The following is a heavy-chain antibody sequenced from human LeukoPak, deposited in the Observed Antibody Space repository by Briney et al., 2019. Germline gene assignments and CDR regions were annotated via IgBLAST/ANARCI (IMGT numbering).Heavy chain of an antibody. CDR2: TYYRSTWYN. CDR1: GDIVSSNSVT. Sequence: SQTLSLTCAISGDIVSSNSVTWNWGRQSPSRGLEWLGRTYYRSTWYNDYAVSVRGRITVNPDTSKNQFSLHLNSVTPEDTAVYYCARRLTQYDCFDPWGQGILVTVSS. J-gene: IGHJ5*02. V-gene: IGHV6-1*01. CDR3: ARRLTQYDCFDP. D-gene: IGHD2-2*01.